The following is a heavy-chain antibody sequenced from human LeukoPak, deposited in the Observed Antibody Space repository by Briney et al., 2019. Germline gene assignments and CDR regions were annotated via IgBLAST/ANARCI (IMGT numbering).Heavy chain of an antibody. J-gene: IGHJ3*02. CDR2: ISSSSSTI. CDR1: GFTFGSYS. D-gene: IGHD5-12*01. V-gene: IGHV3-48*01. CDR3: ARDSGGYGDSAFDI. Sequence: SGGSLRLSCAASGFTFGSYSMNWVRQAPGKGLEWVSYISSSSSTIYYADSVKGRFTISRDNAKNSLYLQMNSLRAEDTAVYYCARDSGGYGDSAFDIWGQGTMVTVSS.